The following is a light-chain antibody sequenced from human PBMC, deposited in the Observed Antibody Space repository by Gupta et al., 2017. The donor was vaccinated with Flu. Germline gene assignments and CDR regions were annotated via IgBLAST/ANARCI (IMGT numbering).Light chain of an antibody. CDR3: AGWDNALGGRVV. Sequence: QSVLTQPPSASGTPGQRVTISCFGGDSNIGSNYVYWYQQFPGTAPKLLIYRTDQRPSGVPDRFSGSKSGASASLTISGLRSEDDADYYCAGWDNALGGRVVFGGGTKLSVL. CDR2: RTD. J-gene: IGLJ2*01. CDR1: DSNIGSNY. V-gene: IGLV1-47*01.